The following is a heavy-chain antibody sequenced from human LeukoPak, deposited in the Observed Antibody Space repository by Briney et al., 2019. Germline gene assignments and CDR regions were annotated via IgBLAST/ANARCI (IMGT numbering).Heavy chain of an antibody. D-gene: IGHD6-6*01. CDR2: IKQDGSEK. V-gene: IGHV3-7*01. Sequence: GGSLRLSCAAPEFTFSSNWMSWVRQAPGKGLEGVANIKQDGSEKYYVDSVKGRFTISRDNAKNSLYLQMNSLRAEDTAVYYCARDRRQTYLYDWGQGTLVTVSS. CDR1: EFTFSSNW. CDR3: ARDRRQTYLYD. J-gene: IGHJ4*02.